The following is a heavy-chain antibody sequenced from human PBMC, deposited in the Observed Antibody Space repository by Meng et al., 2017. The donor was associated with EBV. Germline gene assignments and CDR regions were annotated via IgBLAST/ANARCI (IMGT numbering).Heavy chain of an antibody. CDR3: ARGDYTNYPRWFDP. Sequence: QVQLQESGPGLVKPSETLSLTCTVSGASVNNESYYWSWIRQPPGKGLEYIGYIHYTGSTNYNSSLKSRVTISLDKSKNQFSLKLTSLTAADTAIYYCARGDYTNYPRWFDPWGQGTLVTVSS. CDR1: GASVNNESYY. CDR2: IHYTGST. D-gene: IGHD4-11*01. V-gene: IGHV4-61*01. J-gene: IGHJ5*02.